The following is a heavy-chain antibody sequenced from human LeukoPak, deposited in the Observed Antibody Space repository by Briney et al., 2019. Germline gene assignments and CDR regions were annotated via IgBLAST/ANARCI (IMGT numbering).Heavy chain of an antibody. CDR3: ARDRLIVVVPAAIVGYYFDY. CDR2: ISAYNGNT. J-gene: IGHJ4*02. V-gene: IGHV1-18*01. CDR1: GYTFTSYG. D-gene: IGHD2-2*01. Sequence: GASVKVSCKASGYTFTSYGISWVRQAPGQELEWMGWISAYNGNTNYAQKLQGRVTMTTDTSTSTAYMELRSLRSDDTAVYYCARDRLIVVVPAAIVGYYFDYWGQGTLVTVSS.